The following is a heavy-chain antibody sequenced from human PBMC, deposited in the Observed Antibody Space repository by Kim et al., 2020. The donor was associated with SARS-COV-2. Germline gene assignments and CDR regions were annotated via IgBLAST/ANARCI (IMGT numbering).Heavy chain of an antibody. J-gene: IGHJ5*02. Sequence: GGSLRLSCAASGFTFSSYAMSWVRQAPGKGLEWVSAISGSGGSTYYADSVKGRFTISRDNSKNTLYLQMNSLRAEDTAVYYCAKRGVVYYYGSGSYSSWFDPWGQGPLVTVSS. CDR1: GFTFSSYA. D-gene: IGHD3-10*01. CDR2: ISGSGGST. CDR3: AKRGVVYYYGSGSYSSWFDP. V-gene: IGHV3-23*01.